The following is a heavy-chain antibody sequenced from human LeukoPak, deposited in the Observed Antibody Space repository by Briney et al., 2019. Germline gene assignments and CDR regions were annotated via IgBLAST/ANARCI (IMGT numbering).Heavy chain of an antibody. CDR1: GGSISSGGYY. Sequence: SETLSLTCTVSGGSISSGGYYWSWIRQHPGKGLEWIGYIYYSGSTYYNPSLKSRVTISVDTSKNQFSLKLSSGTAADTAVYYCARVTSKTYYDFWSGYYVREYYFDYWGQGTLVTVSS. CDR2: IYYSGST. CDR3: ARVTSKTYYDFWSGYYVREYYFDY. J-gene: IGHJ4*02. V-gene: IGHV4-31*03. D-gene: IGHD3-3*01.